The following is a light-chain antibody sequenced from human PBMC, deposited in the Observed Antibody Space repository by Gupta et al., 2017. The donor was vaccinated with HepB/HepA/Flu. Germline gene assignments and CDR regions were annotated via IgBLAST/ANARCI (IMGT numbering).Light chain of an antibody. Sequence: QSALTQPASVSGSPGQLITISCTGSSSDVGGFNSVSWYQQYPGRAPKLLIYDVSNRPSGVSYRFSGSKSGNTASLTISGLQAEDDADYYCSSFRTGSTLVVFGGGTKVTVL. CDR3: SSFRTGSTLVV. V-gene: IGLV2-14*03. CDR2: DVS. CDR1: SSDVGGFNS. J-gene: IGLJ2*01.